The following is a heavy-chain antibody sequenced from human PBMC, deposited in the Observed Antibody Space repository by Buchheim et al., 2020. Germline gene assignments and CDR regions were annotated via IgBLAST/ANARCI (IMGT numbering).Heavy chain of an antibody. D-gene: IGHD5-18*01. V-gene: IGHV3-30*04. Sequence: QVQLVESGGGVVQPGRSLRLSCAASGFTFSSYAMHWVRQAPGKGLEWVAVISYDGSNKYYADSVKGRFTISRDNSKNTLYLQMNSLRAEDTAVYYCARGIRGYSYVILDYYYGMDVWGQETT. J-gene: IGHJ6*02. CDR2: ISYDGSNK. CDR3: ARGIRGYSYVILDYYYGMDV. CDR1: GFTFSSYA.